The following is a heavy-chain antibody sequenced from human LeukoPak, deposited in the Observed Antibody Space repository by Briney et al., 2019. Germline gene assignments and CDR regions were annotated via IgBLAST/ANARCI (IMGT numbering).Heavy chain of an antibody. J-gene: IGHJ4*02. D-gene: IGHD5-18*01. Sequence: PGGSLRLSCAASGFTFSSYEMNWVRQAPGKGLEWVSYISSSGSTIYYADSVKGRFTISRDNAKNSLYLQMNSLRAEDTAVYYCARFPRGYSYGSADYWGQGTLVAVSS. CDR1: GFTFSSYE. CDR3: ARFPRGYSYGSADY. CDR2: ISSSGSTI. V-gene: IGHV3-48*03.